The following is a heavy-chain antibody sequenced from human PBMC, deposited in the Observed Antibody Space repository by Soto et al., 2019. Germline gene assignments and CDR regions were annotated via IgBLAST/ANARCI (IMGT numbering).Heavy chain of an antibody. CDR1: GGTFVGYV. D-gene: IGHD1-7*01. Sequence: PVGSMRLRCVASGGTFVGYVVHCISQDPGKGLEWVALISTDGTEKHYPGSVRGRFTISRDNSKNTLYLQMNSLRAEDTAVYYCARRNWNYHDAFDIWGQGTMVTVSS. V-gene: IGHV3-30*14. CDR3: ARRNWNYHDAFDI. CDR2: ISTDGTEK. J-gene: IGHJ3*02.